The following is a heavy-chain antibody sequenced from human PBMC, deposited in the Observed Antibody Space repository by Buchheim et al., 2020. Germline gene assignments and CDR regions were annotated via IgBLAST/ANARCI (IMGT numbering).Heavy chain of an antibody. J-gene: IGHJ4*02. V-gene: IGHV3-23*01. D-gene: IGHD2-2*01. CDR1: GFTFSSYA. Sequence: EVQLLESGGGLVQPGGSLRLSCAASGFTFSSYAMSWVRQAPGKGLEWVSAISGSGGSTYYADSVKGRFTISRDNSRNTLYLQMNSLRAEDTAVEYCAKGYSVGSFVVVPAANDYWGQGTL. CDR3: AKGYSVGSFVVVPAANDY. CDR2: ISGSGGST.